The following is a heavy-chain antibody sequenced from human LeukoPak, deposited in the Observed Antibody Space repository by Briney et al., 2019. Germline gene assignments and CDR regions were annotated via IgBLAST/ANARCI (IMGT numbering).Heavy chain of an antibody. D-gene: IGHD6-19*01. J-gene: IGHJ4*02. V-gene: IGHV1-69*01. CDR2: IIPIFGTA. CDR3: ASSSSAIGSQTAY. CDR1: GGTFSSYA. Sequence: SVKVSCKASGGTFSSYAISWVRQAPGQGLEWMGGIIPIFGTANYAQKFQGRVTITADESTSTAYMELSSLRSEDTAVYYCASSSSAIGSQTAYWGQGTLVTVSS.